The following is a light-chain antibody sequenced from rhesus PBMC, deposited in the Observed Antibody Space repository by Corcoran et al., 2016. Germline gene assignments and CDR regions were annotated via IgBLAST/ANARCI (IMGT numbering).Light chain of an antibody. CDR3: QHYNSAPRT. Sequence: DIQMTQSPSSLSASVGDTVTLTCRASPGLSRYLAWYQQTPGKAPKPLIYYASNLESGVPARFRGSVSGTEFTLTISSLQPEDFATYYCQHYNSAPRTFGGGTKVEIK. CDR1: PGLSRY. V-gene: IGKV1-37*01. J-gene: IGKJ4*01. CDR2: YAS.